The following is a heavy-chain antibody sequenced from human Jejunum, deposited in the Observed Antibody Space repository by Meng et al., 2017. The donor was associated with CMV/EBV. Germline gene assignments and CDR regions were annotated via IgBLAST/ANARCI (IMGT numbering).Heavy chain of an antibody. CDR3: ARLSSHSFAYGY. CDR2: MSPNSDNK. J-gene: IGHJ4*02. D-gene: IGHD5-18*01. Sequence: CKASGYAFSTYDINWVRQAPGQGLEWMGWMSPNSDNKAYAQRFQGRVTFTRNSSITTAYMELSSLTDEDTAVYYCARLSSHSFAYGYWGQGTLVTVSS. CDR1: GYAFSTYD. V-gene: IGHV1-8*03.